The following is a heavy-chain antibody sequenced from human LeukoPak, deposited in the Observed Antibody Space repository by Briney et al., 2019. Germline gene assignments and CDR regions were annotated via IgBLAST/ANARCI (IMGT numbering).Heavy chain of an antibody. CDR1: GGSVSSGSYY. V-gene: IGHV4-61*01. CDR3: ARRVVAATNWFDP. J-gene: IGHJ5*02. Sequence: ETSETLSLTCTVSGGSVSSGSYYWSWIRQPPGKGLEWIGYIYYSGSTNYNPSLKSRVTMSVDTSKNQFSLKLSSVTAADTAVYYCARRVVAATNWFDPWGQGTLVTVSS. CDR2: IYYSGST. D-gene: IGHD2-15*01.